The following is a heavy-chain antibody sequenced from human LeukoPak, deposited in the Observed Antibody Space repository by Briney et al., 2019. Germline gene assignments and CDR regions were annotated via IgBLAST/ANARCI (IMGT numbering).Heavy chain of an antibody. CDR2: IYTSGST. V-gene: IGHV4-4*07. D-gene: IGHD2-8*01. CDR3: ARESSYCTNGVWRWGFDY. J-gene: IGHJ4*02. Sequence: PSETLSLTCTVSGGSISSYYWSWIRQPAGRGLEWVGRIYTSGSTNYNPSRKSRVTMSVDPSKSQFSLTLSSVTAADTAVYYCARESSYCTNGVWRWGFDYWGQGTLVTVYS. CDR1: GGSISSYY.